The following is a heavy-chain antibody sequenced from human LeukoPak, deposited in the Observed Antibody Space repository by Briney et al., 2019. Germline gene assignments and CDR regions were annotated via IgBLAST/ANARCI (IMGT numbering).Heavy chain of an antibody. CDR2: IRSKANNYAT. V-gene: IGHV3-73*01. CDR3: ASRKLGNDY. CDR1: GFTFSSYS. D-gene: IGHD7-27*01. J-gene: IGHJ4*02. Sequence: PGGSLRLSCAASGFTFSSYSMNWVRQAPGKGLEWVGRIRSKANNYATAYAASVKGRFTISRDDSKNTTYLQMNSLKTEDTAVYYCASRKLGNDYWGQGTLVTVSS.